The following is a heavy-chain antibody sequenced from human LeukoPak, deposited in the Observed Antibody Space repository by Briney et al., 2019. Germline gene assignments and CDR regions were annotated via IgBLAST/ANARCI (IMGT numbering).Heavy chain of an antibody. J-gene: IGHJ6*04. CDR1: GFTFSDYE. Sequence: GGSLRLSCAASGFTFSDYEMNWVRQAPGKGLEWVSYISSSGSTIYYADSVKGRFTISRDNAKNTLYLHMNSLRAEDTAVYYCARAVLMVYAPLDVWGKGTTVTVSS. CDR2: ISSSGSTI. D-gene: IGHD2-8*01. V-gene: IGHV3-48*03. CDR3: ARAVLMVYAPLDV.